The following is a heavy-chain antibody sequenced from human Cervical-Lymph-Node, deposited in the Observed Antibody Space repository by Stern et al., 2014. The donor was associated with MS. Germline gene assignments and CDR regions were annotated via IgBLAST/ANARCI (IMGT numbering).Heavy chain of an antibody. V-gene: IGHV4-39*01. CDR2: IYYSGST. CDR3: ARRPRYSGYDY. D-gene: IGHD3-10*01. CDR1: GGSISSSSYY. Sequence: VQLVESGPGLVKPSETLSLTCTVSGGSISSSSYYWGWIRQPPGKGLEWIGSIYYSGSTYYNPSLKSRVTISVDPSKNLFSPKLSSVTAADTAVYYCARRPRYSGYDYWGQGTLVTVSS. J-gene: IGHJ4*02.